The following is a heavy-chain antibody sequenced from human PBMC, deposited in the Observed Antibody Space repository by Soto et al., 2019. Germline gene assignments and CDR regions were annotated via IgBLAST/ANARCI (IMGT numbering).Heavy chain of an antibody. Sequence: VSGPTLVNPTQTLTLTCTFSGFSLSTSGMCVSWIRQPPGKALEWLALIDWDDDKYYSTSLKTRLTISKDTSKNQVVLTMTNMDPVDTATYYCARSPFYYDILTGYYSSYYYYYGMDVWGQGTTVTVSS. J-gene: IGHJ6*02. V-gene: IGHV2-70*01. CDR1: GFSLSTSGMC. CDR3: ARSPFYYDILTGYYSSYYYYYGMDV. CDR2: IDWDDDK. D-gene: IGHD3-9*01.